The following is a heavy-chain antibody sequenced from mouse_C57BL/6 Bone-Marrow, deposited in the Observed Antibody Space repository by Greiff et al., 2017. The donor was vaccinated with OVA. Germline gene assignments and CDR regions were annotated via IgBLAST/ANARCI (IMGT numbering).Heavy chain of an antibody. V-gene: IGHV1-26*01. J-gene: IGHJ2*01. D-gene: IGHD2-4*01. CDR1: GYTFTDYY. Sequence: VQLQQSGPELVKPGASVKISCKASGYTFTDYYMNWVKQSHGKSLEWIGDINPNNGGTSYNQKFKGKATLTVDKSSSTAYMELRSLTSEDSAVYYCAIYYDYEDYFDYWGQGTTLTVSS. CDR2: INPNNGGT. CDR3: AIYYDYEDYFDY.